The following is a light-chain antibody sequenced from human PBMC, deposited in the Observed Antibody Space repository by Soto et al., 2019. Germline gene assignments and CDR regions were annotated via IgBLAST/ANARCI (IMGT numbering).Light chain of an antibody. CDR3: QQYNNWWT. CDR1: QSIGSN. V-gene: IGKV3-15*01. J-gene: IGKJ1*01. CDR2: GAS. Sequence: EIVVTQSPATLSVSPGERATLSCRASQSIGSNLSWYQQQPGRAPRLLIYGASARATGIPARFSGSGSGKEFTLTISSLQSEDFANYYCQQYNNWWTFGQGTKVEIK.